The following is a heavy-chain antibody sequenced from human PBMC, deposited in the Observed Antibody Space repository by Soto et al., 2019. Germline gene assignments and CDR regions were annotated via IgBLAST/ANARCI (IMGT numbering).Heavy chain of an antibody. V-gene: IGHV3-23*01. CDR1: GFTFSSYT. J-gene: IGHJ4*02. CDR3: AKSAGRCYSVRWYVDY. D-gene: IGHD6-13*01. Sequence: GGSLRLSCAASGFTFSSYTMSWVRQAPGKGLEWVSAISSSGSSTYYADSVKGRFTISRDNSKNTLYLQMNSLRAEDTAVYYCAKSAGRCYSVRWYVDYWGQGTLVTVSS. CDR2: ISSSGSST.